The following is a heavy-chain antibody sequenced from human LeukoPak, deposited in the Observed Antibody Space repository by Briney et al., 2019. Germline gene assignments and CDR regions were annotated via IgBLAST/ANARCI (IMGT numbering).Heavy chain of an antibody. V-gene: IGHV3-23*01. Sequence: GGSLRLSCAASGFTFSSYAMSWVRQAPGKGLEWVSAISGSGGSTYYADSVKGRFTISRDNSKNTLYLQMNSLRAEDTAVYYCAKVDSSGYYYLNAFDIWGQGTMVTVSS. D-gene: IGHD3-22*01. CDR1: GFTFSSYA. CDR3: AKVDSSGYYYLNAFDI. CDR2: ISGSGGST. J-gene: IGHJ3*02.